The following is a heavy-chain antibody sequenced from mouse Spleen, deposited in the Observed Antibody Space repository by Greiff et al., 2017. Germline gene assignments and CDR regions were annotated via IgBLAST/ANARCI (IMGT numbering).Heavy chain of an antibody. CDR2: INPNNGGT. Sequence: EVKLQESGPELVKPGASVKIPCKASGYTFTDYNMDWVKQSHGKSLEWIGDINPNNGGTIYNQKFKGKATLTVDKSSSTAYMELRSLTSEDTAVYYCARKGDDGYYFYAMDYWGQGTSVTVSS. D-gene: IGHD2-3*01. CDR1: GYTFTDYN. CDR3: ARKGDDGYYFYAMDY. V-gene: IGHV1-18*01. J-gene: IGHJ4*01.